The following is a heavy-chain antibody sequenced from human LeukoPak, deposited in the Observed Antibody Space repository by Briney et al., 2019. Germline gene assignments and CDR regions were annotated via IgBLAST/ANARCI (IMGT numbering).Heavy chain of an antibody. V-gene: IGHV3-7*01. CDR2: TKQDGSEK. Sequence: GGSLRLSCAASGFTVSRFRMSWVRQPPGKGREWVAKTKQDGSEKYYVDSVKGRFTISRDNAKNSLYLQMNSLRAEDTAVYYCARDDYYMDVWGKGTTVTVS. CDR3: ARDDYYMDV. CDR1: GFTVSRFR. J-gene: IGHJ6*03.